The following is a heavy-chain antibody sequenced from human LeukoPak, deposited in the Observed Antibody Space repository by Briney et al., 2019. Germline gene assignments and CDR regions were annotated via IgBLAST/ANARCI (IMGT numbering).Heavy chain of an antibody. CDR3: ASLGPPSGVADSFDY. D-gene: IGHD1-26*01. J-gene: IGHJ4*02. Sequence: VASVKVSCKASGYNFTSYYMHWVRQAPGQGLEWMGIINPSGGSTSYAQKFQGRVTMTRDTSTSTVYMELSSLRSEDTAVYYCASLGPPSGVADSFDYWGQGTLVTVSS. CDR2: INPSGGST. CDR1: GYNFTSYY. V-gene: IGHV1-46*01.